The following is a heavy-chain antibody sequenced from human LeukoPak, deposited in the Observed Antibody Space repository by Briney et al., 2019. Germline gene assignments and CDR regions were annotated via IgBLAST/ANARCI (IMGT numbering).Heavy chain of an antibody. CDR2: INPNSGGT. CDR1: GYTFTGYY. Sequence: ASVKVSCKASGYTFTGYYMHWVRQAPGQGLEWMGWINPNSGGTNYAQKFQGRVTMTRDTSISTAYMELSRLRSDDTAVYYCARDRSSSTSRSYYYMDVWGKGTTVTVSS. D-gene: IGHD2-2*01. V-gene: IGHV1-2*02. CDR3: ARDRSSSTSRSYYYMDV. J-gene: IGHJ6*03.